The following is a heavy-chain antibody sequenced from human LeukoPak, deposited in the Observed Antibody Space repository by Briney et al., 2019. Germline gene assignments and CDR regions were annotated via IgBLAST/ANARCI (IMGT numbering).Heavy chain of an antibody. CDR2: AHYSGST. D-gene: IGHD3-22*01. CDR3: ARDSFYYDSSGYFKSNKNWFDP. CDR1: GGSISNYY. V-gene: IGHV4-59*12. J-gene: IGHJ5*02. Sequence: SETLSLTCTVSGGSISNYYWGWIRQSPGKGLESIGHAHYSGSTNYNPSLKSRVTISVDTSKNQFSLKLTSVTAADTAVYYCARDSFYYDSSGYFKSNKNWFDPWGQGTLVTVSS.